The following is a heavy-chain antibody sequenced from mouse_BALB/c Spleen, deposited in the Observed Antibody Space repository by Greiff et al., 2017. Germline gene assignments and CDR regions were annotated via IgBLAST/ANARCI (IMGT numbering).Heavy chain of an antibody. CDR2: ISSGSSTI. Sequence: EVQGVESGGGLVQPGGSRKLSCAASGFTFSSFGMHWVRQAPEKGLEWVAYISSGSSTIYYADTVKGRFTISRDNPKNTLFLQMTSLRSEDTAMYYCARDTAAKNFDYWGQGTTLTVSS. V-gene: IGHV5-17*02. CDR1: GFTFSSFG. D-gene: IGHD1-2*01. J-gene: IGHJ2*01. CDR3: ARDTAAKNFDY.